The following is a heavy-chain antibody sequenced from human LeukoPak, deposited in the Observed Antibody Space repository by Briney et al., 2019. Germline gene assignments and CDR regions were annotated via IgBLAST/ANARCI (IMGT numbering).Heavy chain of an antibody. D-gene: IGHD3/OR15-3a*01. CDR3: AKGDSWTWQAEYFHH. J-gene: IGHJ1*01. Sequence: GGSLRLSCAASGFTFSNYAMSWVRQAPGKGLAWVSAINGRGGITYYADSVKGRFTISRDNSKNTLYLQMNSLRAEDTALYYCAKGDSWTWQAEYFHHWGQGTLVTVSS. CDR1: GFTFSNYA. V-gene: IGHV3-23*01. CDR2: INGRGGIT.